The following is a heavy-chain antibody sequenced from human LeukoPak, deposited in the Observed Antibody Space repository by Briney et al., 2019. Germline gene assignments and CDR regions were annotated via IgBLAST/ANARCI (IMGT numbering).Heavy chain of an antibody. CDR1: GFTFSSSA. V-gene: IGHV3-23*01. D-gene: IGHD1-7*01. CDR2: ISGSGTGT. Sequence: PGGSLRLSCAASGFTFSSSAMSWVRQAPGKGLYWVSAISGSGTGTYYADSVKGRFTISRDNSKNTLYLRMNSLRAEDTAVYCCAKEGGTGTRFDYWGQGTLVTVSS. J-gene: IGHJ4*02. CDR3: AKEGGTGTRFDY.